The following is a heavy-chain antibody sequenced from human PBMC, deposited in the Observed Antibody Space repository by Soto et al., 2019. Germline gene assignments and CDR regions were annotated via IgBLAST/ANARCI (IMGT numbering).Heavy chain of an antibody. V-gene: IGHV4-30-4*01. Sequence: SETLSLTCTVSGVSISSGDFYWSWIRQPPGKGLEWIGYIYYSGSTYYNPSLKSRVTISVGTSKNQFSLKLSSVTAADTAVYYCARDRVTTRLGRSNWFDPWGQGTLVTVSS. D-gene: IGHD4-4*01. J-gene: IGHJ5*02. CDR3: ARDRVTTRLGRSNWFDP. CDR2: IYYSGST. CDR1: GVSISSGDFY.